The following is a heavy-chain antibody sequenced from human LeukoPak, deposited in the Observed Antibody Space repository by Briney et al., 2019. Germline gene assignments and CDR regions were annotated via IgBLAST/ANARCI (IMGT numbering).Heavy chain of an antibody. CDR1: ELTFSSYS. D-gene: IGHD5-18*01. J-gene: IGHJ4*02. CDR3: ARDIHDRILDY. Sequence: PGGSLRLSCAASELTFSSYSMNWVRQAPGKGLEWVSYISSSSSTIYYADSVKGRFTISRDNAKNSLYLQMNSLRAEDTAVYYCARDIHDRILDYWGQGTLVTVSS. V-gene: IGHV3-48*01. CDR2: ISSSSSTI.